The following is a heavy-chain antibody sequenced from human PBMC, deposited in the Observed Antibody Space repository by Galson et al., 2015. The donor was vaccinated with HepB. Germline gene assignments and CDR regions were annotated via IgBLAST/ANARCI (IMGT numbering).Heavy chain of an antibody. D-gene: IGHD2-21*02. Sequence: SGAEVKKPGESLKISCKGSGYSFTSYWIGWVRQMPGKGLEWMGIIYPGDSDTRYSPSFQGQVTISADKSISTAYLQWSSLKASDTAMYYCARQREPYCGGDCYLVLNYFDYWGQGTLVTVSS. V-gene: IGHV5-51*01. J-gene: IGHJ4*02. CDR3: ARQREPYCGGDCYLVLNYFDY. CDR1: GYSFTSYW. CDR2: IYPGDSDT.